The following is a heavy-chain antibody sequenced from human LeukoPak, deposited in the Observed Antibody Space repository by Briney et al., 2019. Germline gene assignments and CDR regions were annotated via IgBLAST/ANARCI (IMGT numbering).Heavy chain of an antibody. Sequence: GGSLRLSCAASGFTFSSYSMNWVRQAPGKGLEWVSSISSSSSYIYYADSVKGRFTISRDNAKNSLYLQMNSLRAEDTAVYYCARETVVPAAMYAFDIWGQGTMVTVSS. V-gene: IGHV3-21*01. D-gene: IGHD2-2*01. CDR3: ARETVVPAAMYAFDI. CDR1: GFTFSSYS. J-gene: IGHJ3*02. CDR2: ISSSSSYI.